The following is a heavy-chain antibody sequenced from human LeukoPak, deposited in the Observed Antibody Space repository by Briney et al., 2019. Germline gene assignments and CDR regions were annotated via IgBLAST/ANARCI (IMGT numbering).Heavy chain of an antibody. CDR2: ISYDGSNK. D-gene: IGHD3-10*01. CDR1: GFTFSSYG. CDR3: ASTMAWSYYYYGMDV. Sequence: GGSLRLSCAASGFTFSSYGMHWVRQAPGKGLEWVAVISYDGSNKYYADSVKGRFTISRDNSKNTLYLQMNSLRAEDTAVYYCASTMAWSYYYYGMDVWGQGTTVTVSS. V-gene: IGHV3-30*03. J-gene: IGHJ6*02.